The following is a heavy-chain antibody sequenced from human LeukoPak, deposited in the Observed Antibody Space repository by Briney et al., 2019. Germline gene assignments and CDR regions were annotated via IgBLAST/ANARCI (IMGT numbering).Heavy chain of an antibody. V-gene: IGHV4-4*07. CDR2: IYISGST. CDR1: GGSISSYY. J-gene: IGHJ5*02. D-gene: IGHD1-26*01. Sequence: SETLSLTCTVSGGSISSYYWSWLRQPAGKGLEWIGRIYISGSTNYNPSLKSRVTMSVDTSKNQFSLKLTSVTAADTAVYYCARMGSGSYYDNWFDPWGQGTLVTVPS. CDR3: ARMGSGSYYDNWFDP.